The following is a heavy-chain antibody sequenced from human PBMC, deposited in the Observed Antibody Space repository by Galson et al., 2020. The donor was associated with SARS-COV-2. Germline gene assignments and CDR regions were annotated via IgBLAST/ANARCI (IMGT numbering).Heavy chain of an antibody. D-gene: IGHD3-16*01. CDR3: ARDRLEGKNPFPTEFYS. J-gene: IGHJ4*02. V-gene: IGHV1-2*02. CDR2: INPYNGDT. Sequence: ASVKVSCRASGYTFTGHCIHWVRQAPGQGLEWMGWINPYNGDTKYAQRFLGRVTFTRDTSIYTAYLDLNSLTSDDAAVYFCARDRLEGKNPFPTEFYSWGQGTLVTGSS. CDR1: GYTFTGHC.